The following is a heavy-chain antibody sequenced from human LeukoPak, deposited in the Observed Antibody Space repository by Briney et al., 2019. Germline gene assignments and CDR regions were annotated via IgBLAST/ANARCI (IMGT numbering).Heavy chain of an antibody. Sequence: PGGSLRLSCAASGLTFSNAWMSWVRQAPGKGLEWVAVISYDGSNKYYADSVKGRFTISRDNSKNTLDLQMNSLRAEDTAVYYCARGSDYFQHWGQGTLVTVSS. D-gene: IGHD2-15*01. J-gene: IGHJ1*01. CDR3: ARGSDYFQH. CDR2: ISYDGSNK. V-gene: IGHV3-30*03. CDR1: GLTFSNAW.